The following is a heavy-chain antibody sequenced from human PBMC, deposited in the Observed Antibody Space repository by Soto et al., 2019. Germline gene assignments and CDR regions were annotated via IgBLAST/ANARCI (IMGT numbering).Heavy chain of an antibody. J-gene: IGHJ6*02. CDR3: ARGNTFGWNYYYYGMDV. CDR2: IIPIFGTA. V-gene: IGHV1-69*01. CDR1: GGTFSSYA. Sequence: QVQLVQSGAEVKKPGSSVKVSCKASGGTFSSYAISWVRQAPGQGLEWMGGIIPIFGTANYAQKFQGRVTIPADESTSTAYIELSSLRSEDTAVYYCARGNTFGWNYYYYGMDVWGQGTTVTVSS. D-gene: IGHD3-16*01.